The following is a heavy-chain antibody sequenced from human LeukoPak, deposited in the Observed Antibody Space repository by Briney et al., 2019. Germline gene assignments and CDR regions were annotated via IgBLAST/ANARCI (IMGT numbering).Heavy chain of an antibody. Sequence: SETLSLTCTVSGGSLSSGSYYWGWIRQPGGKGLEWIGRIYYSGGTYYNPSLESRVAISADMSKNQFSLKLSSVTAADTALYYCARGFVDRWFGEPGPAVFDYWGQGTLVTVSS. V-gene: IGHV4-39*07. CDR1: GGSLSSGSYY. CDR3: ARGFVDRWFGEPGPAVFDY. CDR2: IYYSGGT. J-gene: IGHJ4*02. D-gene: IGHD3-10*01.